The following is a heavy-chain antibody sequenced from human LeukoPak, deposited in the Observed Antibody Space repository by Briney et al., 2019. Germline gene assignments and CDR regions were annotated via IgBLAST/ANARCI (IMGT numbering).Heavy chain of an antibody. CDR1: GYTLTELS. D-gene: IGHD4-23*01. V-gene: IGHV1-24*01. CDR2: FDPEDGET. Sequence: GASVKVSCKVSGYTLTELSMHWVRQAPGKGLEWMGGFDPEDGETIYAQKFQGRVTVTRNTSISTAYMELSSLRSEDTAVYYCAIPRGLRWQNSYDYWGQGTLVTVSS. CDR3: AIPRGLRWQNSYDY. J-gene: IGHJ4*02.